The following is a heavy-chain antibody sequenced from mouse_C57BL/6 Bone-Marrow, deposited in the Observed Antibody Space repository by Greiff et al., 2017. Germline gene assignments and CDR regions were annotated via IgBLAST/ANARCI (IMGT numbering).Heavy chain of an antibody. CDR1: GFNINDYY. CDR2: IDPADGET. Sequence: EVQLQQSGAELVKPGASVKLSCTASGFNINDYYIHWVKQRPEQGLEWIGRIDPADGETKYAPKFQDKATITADTSSNTAYLQLSSLTSEDTAVYYCTRSLIYCGTNYWGQGTTLTVSS. D-gene: IGHD1-1*01. CDR3: TRSLIYCGTNY. V-gene: IGHV14-2*01. J-gene: IGHJ2*01.